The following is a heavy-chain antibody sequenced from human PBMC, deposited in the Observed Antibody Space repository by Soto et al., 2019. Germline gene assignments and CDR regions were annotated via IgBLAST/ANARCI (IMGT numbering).Heavy chain of an antibody. CDR1: GFTFSNYG. CDR2: ISSTGGTT. D-gene: IGHD6-19*01. Sequence: EVQLLESGGGLAQSGGSLRLTCAASGFTFSNYGMAWVRQAQGTGLEWVASISSTGGTTYYADSVKGRFSISRDDSKNTFYLQMHSLRADDTALYYCAKVGIGWSDVFDVWGQGTKVTVSS. CDR3: AKVGIGWSDVFDV. V-gene: IGHV3-23*01. J-gene: IGHJ3*01.